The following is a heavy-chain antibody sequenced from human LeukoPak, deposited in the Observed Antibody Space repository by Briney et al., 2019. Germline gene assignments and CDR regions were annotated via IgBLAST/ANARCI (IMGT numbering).Heavy chain of an antibody. V-gene: IGHV3-30*04. D-gene: IGHD6-13*01. CDR1: GFTLSTYA. CDR3: ARGRGWGFVAAAGLRNDAFDI. Sequence: PGGSLRLSCAASGFTLSTYAMSWVRQAPGKGLEWVAVISYDGSNKYYADSVKGRFTISRDNSKNTLYLQMNSLRAEDTAVYYCARGRGWGFVAAAGLRNDAFDIWGQGTMVTVSS. CDR2: ISYDGSNK. J-gene: IGHJ3*02.